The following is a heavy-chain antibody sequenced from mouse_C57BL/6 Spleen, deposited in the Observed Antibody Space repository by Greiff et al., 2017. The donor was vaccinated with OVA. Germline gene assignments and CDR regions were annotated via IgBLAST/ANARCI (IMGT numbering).Heavy chain of an antibody. CDR2: ILPGSGST. CDR3: ARGSLLGQGDFGV. Sequence: VKLVESGAELMKPGASVKLSCKATGYTFTGYWIEWVKQRPGHGLEWIGEILPGSGSTNSNEKFKGKATFTADTSSNTAYMQLSSLTTEDSAIYYCARGSLLGQGDFGVWGTGTTVTVCS. J-gene: IGHJ1*03. D-gene: IGHD4-1*01. CDR1: GYTFTGYW. V-gene: IGHV1-9*01.